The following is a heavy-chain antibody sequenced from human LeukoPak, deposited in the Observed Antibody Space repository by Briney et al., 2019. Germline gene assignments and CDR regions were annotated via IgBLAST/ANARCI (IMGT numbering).Heavy chain of an antibody. CDR1: GFTFSSYA. J-gene: IGHJ4*02. CDR3: ARAEEKYCSGGSYYSGLLDY. D-gene: IGHD2-15*01. CDR2: ISYDGSNK. V-gene: IGHV3-30-3*01. Sequence: GRSLRLSCAASGFTFSSYAKHWVRQAPGKGLEWVAVISYDGSNKYYADSVKGRFTISRDNSKNTLYLQMNSLRAEDTAVYYCARAEEKYCSGGSYYSGLLDYWGQGTLVTVSS.